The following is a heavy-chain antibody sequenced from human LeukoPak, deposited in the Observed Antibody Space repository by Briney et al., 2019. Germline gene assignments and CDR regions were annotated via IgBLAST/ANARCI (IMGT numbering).Heavy chain of an antibody. CDR1: GDSVSSNSAA. D-gene: IGHD1-1*01. V-gene: IGHV6-1*01. Sequence: SQTLSLTCTISGDSVSSNSAAWNWIRQSPSRGLEWLGRTYYRSKWYNDYAVSVKSRITINPDTSKNQFSLQLNSVTPEDTAVYYCAREGPGGGTGTFNWFDPWGQGTLVTVSS. CDR3: AREGPGGGTGTFNWFDP. J-gene: IGHJ5*02. CDR2: TYYRSKWYN.